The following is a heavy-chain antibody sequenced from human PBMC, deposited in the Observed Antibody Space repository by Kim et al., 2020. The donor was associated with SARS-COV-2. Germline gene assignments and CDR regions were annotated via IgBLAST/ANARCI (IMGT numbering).Heavy chain of an antibody. Sequence: GGSLRLSCAASGFTFSSYAMSWVRQAPGKGLEWVSVIYSGGSSTYYADSVKGRFTISRDNSKNTLYLQINSLRAEDTAVYYCARRKFSGITDYWGQGTLVTVSS. CDR3: ARRKFSGITDY. D-gene: IGHD1-26*01. CDR1: GFTFSSYA. CDR2: IYSGGSST. V-gene: IGHV3-23*03. J-gene: IGHJ4*02.